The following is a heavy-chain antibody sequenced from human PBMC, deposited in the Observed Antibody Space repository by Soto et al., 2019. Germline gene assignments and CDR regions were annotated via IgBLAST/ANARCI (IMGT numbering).Heavy chain of an antibody. J-gene: IGHJ6*02. CDR3: AKEAGSSTSFGMDV. CDR2: ISYNGSNK. CDR1: GFTFSSYS. D-gene: IGHD2-2*01. Sequence: PGGSLRLSCAASGFTFSSYSMNWVRQAPGKGLESVSIISYNGSNKYYADSVKGRFTISRDNSKNTLYLQMNSLRAEDTAVYYCAKEAGSSTSFGMDVWGQGTTVTVSS. V-gene: IGHV3-30*02.